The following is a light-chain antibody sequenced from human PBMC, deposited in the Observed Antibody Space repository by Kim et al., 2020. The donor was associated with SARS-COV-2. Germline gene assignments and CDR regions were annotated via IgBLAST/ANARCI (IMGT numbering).Light chain of an antibody. V-gene: IGKV3-20*01. J-gene: IGKJ1*01. Sequence: PPGERATLPCRASQSVSSSYLAWYQQKPGQAPRLLIYGASSRATGIPDRFSGSWSATDFTLTISRLEPEDFAVYYCQQYGSSPWTFGQGTKVDIK. CDR2: GAS. CDR3: QQYGSSPWT. CDR1: QSVSSSY.